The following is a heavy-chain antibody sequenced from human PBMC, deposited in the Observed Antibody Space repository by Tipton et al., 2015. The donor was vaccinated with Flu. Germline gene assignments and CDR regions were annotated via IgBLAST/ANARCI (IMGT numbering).Heavy chain of an antibody. V-gene: IGHV4-39*07. Sequence: LRLSCTVSGASISSGSYYWAWIRQPPGKGLEWVGSVYYSGTTYYNPSLKSRVTISVDTSKNQFSLKVSSVTAAATAVYYCARVLVVAATPFDYWGQGILVFVSS. CDR3: ARVLVVAATPFDY. CDR1: GASISSGSYY. J-gene: IGHJ4*02. D-gene: IGHD2-15*01. CDR2: VYYSGTT.